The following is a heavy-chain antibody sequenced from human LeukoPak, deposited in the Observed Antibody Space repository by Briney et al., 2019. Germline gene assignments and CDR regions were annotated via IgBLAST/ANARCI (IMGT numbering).Heavy chain of an antibody. CDR2: IYYSGSA. CDR3: ARAGGVKTAALDLDY. V-gene: IGHV4-59*01. D-gene: IGHD6-25*01. Sequence: SETLSLTYTVSGGSISDYSWSWIRQPPGKGLEWIGNIYYSGSANHNPSLKSRVTISRDTSKNQFSLKLTSVTTADTAVYYCARAGGVKTAALDLDYWGQGTLVTVSS. J-gene: IGHJ4*02. CDR1: GGSISDYS.